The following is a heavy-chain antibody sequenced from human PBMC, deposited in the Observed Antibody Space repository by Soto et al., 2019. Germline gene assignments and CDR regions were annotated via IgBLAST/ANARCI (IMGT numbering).Heavy chain of an antibody. CDR3: ARTNSLGQWAAWY. CDR2: FYNRGIT. J-gene: IGHJ4*02. Sequence: QVQLQESGPGLVKPSETLSLTCTVSGDSVNSGSYYWSWIRQPPGMGLAWIVYFYNRGITNYSPTLKRRVTISVDTSKNQVSLKLSSVTTADTAIYYCARTNSLGQWAAWYWGQGTLVSVSA. V-gene: IGHV4-61*01. CDR1: GDSVNSGSYY. D-gene: IGHD1-26*01.